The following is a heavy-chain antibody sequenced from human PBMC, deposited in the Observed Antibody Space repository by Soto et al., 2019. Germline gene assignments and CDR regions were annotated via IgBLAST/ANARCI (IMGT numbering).Heavy chain of an antibody. D-gene: IGHD4-4*01. CDR2: ISYDGSNK. J-gene: IGHJ3*02. CDR1: GFTFSSYG. Sequence: GGSLRLSCAASGFTFSSYGMHWVRQAPGKGLEWVAVISYDGSNKYYADSVKGRFTISRDNSKNTLYLQMNSLRAEDTAVYYCARAVTTKDAFDIWGQGTMVTVSS. CDR3: ARAVTTKDAFDI. V-gene: IGHV3-30*03.